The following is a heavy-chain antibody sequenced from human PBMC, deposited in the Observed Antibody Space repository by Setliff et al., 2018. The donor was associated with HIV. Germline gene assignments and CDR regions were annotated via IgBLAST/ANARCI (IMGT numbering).Heavy chain of an antibody. CDR1: GFTFSDYY. Sequence: GGSLRLSCAASGFTFSDYYMNWVRQAPGKGLEWVSSISSSSSYIYYADSVKGRFTISRDNAKNSLYLQMNSLRAEDTAVYYCARVEPGGSQAFDIWGQGTMVTVSS. CDR2: ISSSSSYI. V-gene: IGHV3-21*01. CDR3: ARVEPGGSQAFDI. J-gene: IGHJ3*02. D-gene: IGHD3-10*01.